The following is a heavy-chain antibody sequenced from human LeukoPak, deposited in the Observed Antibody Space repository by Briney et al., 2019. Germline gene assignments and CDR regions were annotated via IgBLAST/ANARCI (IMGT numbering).Heavy chain of an antibody. D-gene: IGHD3-22*01. CDR2: IKQDGSEK. Sequence: GWSLRLSCAASGFTFSSYWMSWVRQAPGKGLEWVANIKQDGSEKYYVDSVKGRFTISRDNAKNSLYLQMNSLRAEDTAVYYCLRGSSGYYGHFDYWGQGTLVTVSS. CDR1: GFTFSSYW. CDR3: LRGSSGYYGHFDY. J-gene: IGHJ4*02. V-gene: IGHV3-7*01.